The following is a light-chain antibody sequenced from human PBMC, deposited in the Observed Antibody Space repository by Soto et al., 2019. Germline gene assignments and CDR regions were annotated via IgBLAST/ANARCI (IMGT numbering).Light chain of an antibody. J-gene: IGKJ3*01. V-gene: IGKV1-27*01. CDR1: QGISNY. CDR3: QKYNSAPQT. Sequence: DIQLTQSPSSLSASIVDRVTITFRATQGISNYLAWYQQKPGKVPKLLIYGASTLQSGVPSRFNGSGSGADFTLTISSLQPEDVATYYCQKYNSAPQTFGPGTKVDIK. CDR2: GAS.